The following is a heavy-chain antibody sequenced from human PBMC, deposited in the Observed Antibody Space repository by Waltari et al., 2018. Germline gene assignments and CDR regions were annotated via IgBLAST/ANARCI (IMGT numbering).Heavy chain of an antibody. V-gene: IGHV1-8*03. J-gene: IGHJ4*02. CDR3: ARGRYSRGSSSLDY. Sequence: QVQLVQSGAEVKKPGASVKVSCKASGYTFTSYDINWVRQATGQGLEWRGWKSRKSGEMGYEQKVQGRVTIARNTSISTAYMELSSLRSEDTAGYYCARGRYSRGSSSLDYWGQGTLVTVSS. CDR1: GYTFTSYD. D-gene: IGHD6-6*01. CDR2: KSRKSGEM.